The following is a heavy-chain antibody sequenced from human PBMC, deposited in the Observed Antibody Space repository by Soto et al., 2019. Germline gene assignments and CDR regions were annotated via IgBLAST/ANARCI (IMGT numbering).Heavy chain of an antibody. CDR2: INHSGRV. CDR3: STRAYDTNGYYRFDP. D-gene: IGHD3-22*01. J-gene: IGHJ5*01. CDR1: GGSLSGHS. Sequence: PSETLSLTCAVYGGSLSGHSWTWIRQSPGKGLEWIGDINHSGRVNYSPSLKSRVTTSLDTSKNQFSLTLSAVTAADTAMYYCSTRAYDTNGYYRFDPWGQGTLVTVSS. V-gene: IGHV4-34*01.